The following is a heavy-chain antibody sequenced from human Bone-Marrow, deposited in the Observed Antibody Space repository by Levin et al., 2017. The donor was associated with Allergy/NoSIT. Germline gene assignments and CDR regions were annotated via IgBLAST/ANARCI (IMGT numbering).Heavy chain of an antibody. CDR2: IFHTGDT. J-gene: IGHJ6*02. V-gene: IGHV4-30-4*02. Sequence: PSETLSLTCTVSGGSISSADFYWTWVRQPPGKGLELIGYIFHTGDTYYVPSLKSRVAMSIDTSRNRFPLRLDSVTAADTDVYYCATMRMTPPIYYAGMDVWGQGTTVIVSS. CDR3: ATMRMTPPIYYAGMDV. D-gene: IGHD3-10*01. CDR1: GGSISSADFY.